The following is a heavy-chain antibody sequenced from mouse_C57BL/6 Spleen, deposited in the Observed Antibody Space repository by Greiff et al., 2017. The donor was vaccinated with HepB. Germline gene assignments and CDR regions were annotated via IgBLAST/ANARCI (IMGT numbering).Heavy chain of an antibody. Sequence: VKLVESGPGLVAPSQSLSITCTVSGFSLTSYGVDWVRQSPGKGLEWLGVIWGVGSTNYNSALTSRLSISKDNSKSQVFLKMNSLQTDDTAMYYCASAYYYGRDWFAYWGQGTLVTVSA. V-gene: IGHV2-6*01. CDR3: ASAYYYGRDWFAY. D-gene: IGHD1-1*01. CDR1: GFSLTSYG. CDR2: IWGVGST. J-gene: IGHJ3*01.